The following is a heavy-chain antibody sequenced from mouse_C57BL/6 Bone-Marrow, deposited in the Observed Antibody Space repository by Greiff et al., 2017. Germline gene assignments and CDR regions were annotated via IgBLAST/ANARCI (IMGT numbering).Heavy chain of an antibody. J-gene: IGHJ2*01. CDR2: IDPSDSYT. V-gene: IGHV1-69*01. Sequence: QVQLQQPGAELVMPGASVTLSCKASGYTFTSYWMHWVKQRPGQGLEWIGEIDPSDSYTNYNQKFKGKATLTVDKSSSTAYMQLSSLTSEDSAVYYCARRTYYDGSSYSRDYFDYWGQGTTLTVSS. D-gene: IGHD1-1*01. CDR1: GYTFTSYW. CDR3: ARRTYYDGSSYSRDYFDY.